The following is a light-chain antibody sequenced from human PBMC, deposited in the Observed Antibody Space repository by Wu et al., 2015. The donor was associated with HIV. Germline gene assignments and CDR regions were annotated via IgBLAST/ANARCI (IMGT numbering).Light chain of an antibody. CDR2: DAF. Sequence: EVVMTQSPATLSVSPGERVTLSCRASQSVSSYLAWYQQKPGQSPRLLIYDAFSRATGIPDRFSGSGSGTDFTLTINRLEPEDVAMYYCQQYGSSPPSYSFGQGTKLEIK. J-gene: IGKJ2*03. V-gene: IGKV3-20*01. CDR1: QSVSSY. CDR3: QQYGSSPPSYS.